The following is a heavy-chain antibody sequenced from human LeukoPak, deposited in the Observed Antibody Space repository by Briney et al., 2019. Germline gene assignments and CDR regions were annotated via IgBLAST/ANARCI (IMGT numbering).Heavy chain of an antibody. V-gene: IGHV3-33*01. D-gene: IGHD5-18*01. J-gene: IGHJ4*02. CDR1: GFTFSRYV. Sequence: PGWSLRLSCPASGFTFSRYVMHWVRQAPGRGVAGVAVIWYVGSNKYYADSVKDRFTISRDNSNNTLYLRMNSLRAEDTAVYYCAREDSAELWLTLDYWGQGTLVTVSS. CDR2: IWYVGSNK. CDR3: AREDSAELWLTLDY.